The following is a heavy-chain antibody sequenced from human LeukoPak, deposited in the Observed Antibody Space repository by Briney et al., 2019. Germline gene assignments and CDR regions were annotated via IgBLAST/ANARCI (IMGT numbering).Heavy chain of an antibody. CDR2: ISSSSSYI. V-gene: IGHV3-21*01. CDR1: GFTFSSYS. J-gene: IGHJ4*02. CDR3: ARKQTYCSGGSCYFGGVDY. Sequence: GGSLRLSCAASGFTFSSYSMNWVRQAPGKGLEWVSSISSSSSYIYYADSVKGRLTISRDNAKNSLYLQMNSLRAEDTAVYYCARKQTYCSGGSCYFGGVDYWGQGTLVTVSS. D-gene: IGHD2-15*01.